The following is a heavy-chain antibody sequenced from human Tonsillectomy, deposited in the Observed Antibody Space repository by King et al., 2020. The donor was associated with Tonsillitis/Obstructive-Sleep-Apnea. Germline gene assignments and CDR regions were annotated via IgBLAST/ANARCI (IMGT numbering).Heavy chain of an antibody. CDR2: IYPGDSDT. J-gene: IGHJ4*02. Sequence: QLVQSGAEVKKPGESLKISCKASGYMFIIYWIGWVRQMPGKGLEWMGIIYPGDSDTRYSPSFQGKVPISADKSISTAYLQWSSLKASDTAMYFCARQKRDTSAEFDFWGQGTLVTVSS. CDR1: GYMFIIYW. D-gene: IGHD2-2*01. V-gene: IGHV5-51*01. CDR3: ARQKRDTSAEFDF.